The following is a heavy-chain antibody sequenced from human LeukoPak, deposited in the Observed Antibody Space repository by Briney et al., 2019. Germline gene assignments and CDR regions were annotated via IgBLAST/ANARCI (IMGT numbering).Heavy chain of an antibody. D-gene: IGHD3-10*01. CDR1: GFTFSSYA. J-gene: IGHJ4*02. CDR3: AKDSYYYGSGCYSDY. Sequence: GGSLRLSCAASGFTFSSYAMSWVRQAPGKGLEWVSAISGSGGSTYYADSVKGRFTISRDNSKNTLYLQMNSLRAEDTAVYYCAKDSYYYGSGCYSDYWGQGTLVTVSS. CDR2: ISGSGGST. V-gene: IGHV3-23*01.